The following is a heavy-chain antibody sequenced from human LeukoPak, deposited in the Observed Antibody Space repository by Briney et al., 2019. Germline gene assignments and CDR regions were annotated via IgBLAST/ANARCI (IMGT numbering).Heavy chain of an antibody. D-gene: IGHD3-10*01. CDR3: AKEGSNYGSGSYLDY. Sequence: PGGSLRLSCAASGFTFSSYWMHWVRQAPGKGLVWVSRINSDGSSTSYADSVKGRFTISRDNAKNTLYLQMNSLRAEDTAVYYCAKEGSNYGSGSYLDYWGQGTLVTVSS. CDR1: GFTFSSYW. CDR2: INSDGSST. J-gene: IGHJ4*02. V-gene: IGHV3-74*01.